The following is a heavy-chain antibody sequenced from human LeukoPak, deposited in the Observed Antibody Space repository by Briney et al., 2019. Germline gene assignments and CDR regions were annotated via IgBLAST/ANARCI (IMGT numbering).Heavy chain of an antibody. CDR2: LYYTGST. CDR3: ARAPSGGFLEWYDY. Sequence: SETLSLTCTVSGGSISSSSYFWGWIRQPPGKGLEWIGSLYYTGSTYYNPSLKSRVTISVDTSKNQFSLNLASVTAADTAVYFCARAPSGGFLEWYDYWGQGLQVTVSS. D-gene: IGHD3-3*01. J-gene: IGHJ4*02. V-gene: IGHV4-39*07. CDR1: GGSISSSSYF.